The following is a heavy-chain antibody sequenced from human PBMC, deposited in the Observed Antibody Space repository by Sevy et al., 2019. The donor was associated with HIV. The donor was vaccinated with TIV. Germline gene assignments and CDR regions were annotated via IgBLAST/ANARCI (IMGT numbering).Heavy chain of an antibody. J-gene: IGHJ3*02. CDR3: AKGSKATGRAFDI. V-gene: IGHV3-30*18. CDR2: VSYDGSTK. D-gene: IGHD1-1*01. CDR1: GFIFSNYG. Sequence: GGSLRLSCAASGFIFSNYGMHWVRQAPGKGLEWVAVVSYDGSTKYYTGSVRGRFSISRDNSKNTVYLQMNSLRVEDTAVHYCAKGSKATGRAFDIWGQGTMVTVSS.